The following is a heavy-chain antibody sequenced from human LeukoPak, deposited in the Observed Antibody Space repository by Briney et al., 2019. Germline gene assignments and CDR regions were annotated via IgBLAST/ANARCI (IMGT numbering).Heavy chain of an antibody. CDR3: AKDFYDSSGSHYDY. Sequence: GGSLRLSCTASGFAFSSYVMSWVRQAPGVGLEWVSAIDGGGGRTWHADSVRGRFTISRDNSKNTLFMQMNSLRAEDTAVYYCAKDFYDSSGSHYDYWGQGTLVTVSS. D-gene: IGHD3-22*01. CDR2: IDGGGGRT. CDR1: GFAFSSYV. V-gene: IGHV3-23*01. J-gene: IGHJ4*02.